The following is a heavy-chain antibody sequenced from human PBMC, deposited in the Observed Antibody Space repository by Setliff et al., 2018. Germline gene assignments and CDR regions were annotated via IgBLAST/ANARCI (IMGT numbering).Heavy chain of an antibody. V-gene: IGHV4-59*11. CDR2: IFYSDTA. J-gene: IGHJ4*02. CDR1: GGSIGPHY. Sequence: SETLSLTCTVSGGSIGPHYWSWIRQAPGKGLEWIGHIFYSDTAKYNPSLESRAAISVDSSKNQFSLKLRSVTAADTAVYYCVRTLFLQYYGGRSGGYFDYWGQGSLVTV. D-gene: IGHD4-17*01. CDR3: VRTLFLQYYGGRSGGYFDY.